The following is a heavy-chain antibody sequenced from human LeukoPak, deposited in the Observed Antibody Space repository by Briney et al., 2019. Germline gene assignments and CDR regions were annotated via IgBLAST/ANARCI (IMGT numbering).Heavy chain of an antibody. Sequence: ASVKVSCKASGYTFTTYAMHWVRQAPGQRLEWMGWISAGNGNTKYSQEFQGRVTITRDTSATTAYMELNSLRSEDMAVYYCARGRGYYGSGSYYNPHLDAFDIWGQGTMVIVFS. CDR1: GYTFTTYA. CDR2: ISAGNGNT. CDR3: ARGRGYYGSGSYYNPHLDAFDI. V-gene: IGHV1-3*03. D-gene: IGHD3-10*01. J-gene: IGHJ3*02.